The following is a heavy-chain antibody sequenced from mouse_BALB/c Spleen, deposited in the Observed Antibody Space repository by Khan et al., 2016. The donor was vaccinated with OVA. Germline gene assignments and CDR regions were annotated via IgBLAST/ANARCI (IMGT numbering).Heavy chain of an antibody. CDR3: ARDGSHYNYAMDY. CDR1: GYSITSDYA. D-gene: IGHD2-3*01. J-gene: IGHJ4*01. CDR2: ISSSGST. Sequence: LQQSGPGLVKPSQSLSLTCTVTGYSITSDYAWNWIRQFPGNKLEWMGYISSSGSTNYNPALKSRISITRDTSKNQFFLQLNSVTTEDTATCYCARDGSHYNYAMDYWGQGTSVTVSS. V-gene: IGHV3-2*02.